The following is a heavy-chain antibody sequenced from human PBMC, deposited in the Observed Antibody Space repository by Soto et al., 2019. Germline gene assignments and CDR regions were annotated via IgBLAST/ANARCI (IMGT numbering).Heavy chain of an antibody. J-gene: IGHJ4*02. CDR2: INWNSATI. CDR3: AKASHPDFWSAYRDFDF. Sequence: MQLVESGGGFVQPGRSLTLSCAASGFTFDDHAMHWVRQGPGKGLEWVSGINWNSATIDYAASVKGRFTISRDNAKNSVSLQMNGLRDEDTSLYFWAKASHPDFWSAYRDFDFWGQGALVIVSS. D-gene: IGHD3-3*01. V-gene: IGHV3-9*01. CDR1: GFTFDDHA.